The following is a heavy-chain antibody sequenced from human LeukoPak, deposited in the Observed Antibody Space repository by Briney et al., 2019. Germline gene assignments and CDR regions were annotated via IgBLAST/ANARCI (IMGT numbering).Heavy chain of an antibody. CDR2: ISYDGSNK. CDR1: GSTFSSYG. D-gene: IGHD6-19*01. J-gene: IGHJ4*02. CDR3: AKDRQWLQIDY. V-gene: IGHV3-30*18. Sequence: GGSLRLSCAASGSTFSSYGMHWVRQAPGKGLEWVAVISYDGSNKYYADSVKGRFTISRDNSKNTLYLQMNSLRAEDTAVYYCAKDRQWLQIDYWGQGTLVTVSS.